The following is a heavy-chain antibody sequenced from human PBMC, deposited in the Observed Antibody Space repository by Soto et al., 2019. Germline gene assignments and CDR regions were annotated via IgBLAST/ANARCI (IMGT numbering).Heavy chain of an antibody. D-gene: IGHD1-26*01. CDR2: LNGNGGST. V-gene: IGHV3-23*01. CDR1: GFTFNNYA. J-gene: IGHJ6*02. CDR3: ANGGSSYVGQFNM. Sequence: LRLSCAASGFTFNNYAMNWVRQAPGKGLEWVAALNGNGGSTYYADSVKGRFTISRDNSKNTLYLQMTSLSAEDTALYFCANGGSSYVGQFNMWGQGTTVTVSS.